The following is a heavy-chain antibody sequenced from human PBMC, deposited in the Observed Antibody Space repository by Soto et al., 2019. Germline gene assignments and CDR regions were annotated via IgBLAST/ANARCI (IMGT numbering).Heavy chain of an antibody. CDR1: GGSFSGYY. CDR2: INHSGST. D-gene: IGHD3-3*01. J-gene: IGHJ6*04. V-gene: IGHV4-34*01. Sequence: SETLSLTCAVYGGSFSGYYWSWIRQPPGKGLEWIGEINHSGSTNYNPSLKSRVTISVDTSKNQFSLKLSSVTAADTAVYYCARARRLRFLGCFYYYSGMAVWGKGPPVTFPS. CDR3: ARARRLRFLGCFYYYSGMAV.